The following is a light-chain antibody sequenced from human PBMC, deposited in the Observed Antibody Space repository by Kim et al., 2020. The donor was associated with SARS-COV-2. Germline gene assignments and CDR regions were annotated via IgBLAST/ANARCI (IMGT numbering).Light chain of an antibody. Sequence: ASVGDRVTISCRASQGIGNDLGWYQQKPGKAPKRLIYVASNLQSGVPSRFSGSGSGTEFTLTISSLQPEDFATYYCLQHNDYPFTFGPGTKVDIK. CDR3: LQHNDYPFT. CDR1: QGIGND. J-gene: IGKJ3*01. V-gene: IGKV1-17*01. CDR2: VAS.